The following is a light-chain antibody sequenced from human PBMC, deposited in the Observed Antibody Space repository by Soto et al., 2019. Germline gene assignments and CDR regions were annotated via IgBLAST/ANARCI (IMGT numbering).Light chain of an antibody. CDR2: GAS. CDR1: QSVSSN. Sequence: EILMTQSPGTLSVSPGERATLSCRASQSVSSNLAWYQQKPGQAPSLLIYGASTRATGIPARFSGSGSGTEFALTISSLQSEDFAVYYCQQYNNWPRTFGQGTKVDIK. CDR3: QQYNNWPRT. J-gene: IGKJ1*01. V-gene: IGKV3-15*01.